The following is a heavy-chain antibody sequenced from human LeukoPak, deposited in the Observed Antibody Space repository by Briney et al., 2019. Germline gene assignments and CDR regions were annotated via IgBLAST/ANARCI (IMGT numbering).Heavy chain of an antibody. V-gene: IGHV4-39*07. D-gene: IGHD5-12*01. CDR1: GGSIRSSSYY. CDR2: IYYSGST. J-gene: IGHJ4*02. Sequence: SETLSLTCTVSGGSIRSSSYYWGWIRQPPGKGLEWIGSIYYSGSTYYNPSLKSRVTISVDTSKNQFSLKLSSVTAADTAVYYCARVRLRREIDYWGQGTLVTVSP. CDR3: ARVRLRREIDY.